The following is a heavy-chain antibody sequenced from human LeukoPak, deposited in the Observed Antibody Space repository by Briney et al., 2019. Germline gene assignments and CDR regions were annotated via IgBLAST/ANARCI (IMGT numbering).Heavy chain of an antibody. V-gene: IGHV3-30*18. CDR2: ISYDGSNK. Sequence: GGSLRLSCAASGFTFSSYGMHWVRQAPGKGLEWVAVISYDGSNKYYADSVKGRFTISRDNSKNTLYLQMNSLRAEDTAVYYCAKEYGYSGYVAYWGQGTLVTVSS. CDR1: GFTFSSYG. J-gene: IGHJ4*02. CDR3: AKEYGYSGYVAY. D-gene: IGHD5-12*01.